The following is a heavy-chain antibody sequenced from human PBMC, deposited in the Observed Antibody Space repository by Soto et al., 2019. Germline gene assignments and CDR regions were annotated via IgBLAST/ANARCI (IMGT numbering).Heavy chain of an antibody. CDR1: GESLSGYY. D-gene: IGHD6-19*01. CDR3: ARVWLVHTPFDY. Sequence: QVQLQQWGAGLLKPSETLSLTCAVYGESLSGYYWSWIRQPPGKGLEWIGEINHSGSTNYNPSLKSRVTISVDTSKNQFSLKLSSVTAADTAVYYCARVWLVHTPFDYWGQGTLVTVSS. V-gene: IGHV4-34*01. CDR2: INHSGST. J-gene: IGHJ4*02.